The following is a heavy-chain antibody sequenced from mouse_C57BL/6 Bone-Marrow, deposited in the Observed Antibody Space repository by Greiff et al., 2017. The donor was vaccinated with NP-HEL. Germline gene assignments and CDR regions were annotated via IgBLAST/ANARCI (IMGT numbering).Heavy chain of an antibody. D-gene: IGHD1-1*01. V-gene: IGHV5-4*01. CDR3: ARDGGITTVSRYFDV. J-gene: IGHJ1*03. CDR2: ISDGGSYT. Sequence: EVQLVESGGGLVKPGGSLKLSCAASGFTFSSYAMSWVRQTPEKRLEWVATISDGGSYTYYPDNVKGRFIISRDNAKNNLYLPMSHLKSEDTAMYYCARDGGITTVSRYFDVWGTGTTVTVSS. CDR1: GFTFSSYA.